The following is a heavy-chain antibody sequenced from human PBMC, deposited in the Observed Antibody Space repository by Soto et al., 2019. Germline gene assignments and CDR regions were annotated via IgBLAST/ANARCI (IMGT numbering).Heavy chain of an antibody. V-gene: IGHV3-7*01. Sequence: GGFLRLSCAASGCTFSSSWMSWVRQAPGKGLEWVATIQPDGSEKYYVDSVKGRFTISRDNAKNSLYLQMNSLRVEDTAVFYCADPLDLDVWGKGATVTVSS. CDR1: GCTFSSSW. CDR2: IQPDGSEK. J-gene: IGHJ6*04. CDR3: ADPLDLDV.